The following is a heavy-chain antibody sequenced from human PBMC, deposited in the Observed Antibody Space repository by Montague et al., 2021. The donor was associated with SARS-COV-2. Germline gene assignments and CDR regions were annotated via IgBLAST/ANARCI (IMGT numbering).Heavy chain of an antibody. D-gene: IGHD3-16*01. CDR2: IYYSGST. CDR3: ARDLWGWLSVEGRFDF. Sequence: SETLSLTCTVSGGSISSSSYYWGWIRQPPGKGLEWIGSIYYSGSTXYKPSLKSRVTISLDTSKNQFSLKLTSVTAADTAVYYCARDLWGWLSVEGRFDFWGQGTLVTVSS. J-gene: IGHJ4*02. CDR1: GGSISSSSYY. V-gene: IGHV4-39*07.